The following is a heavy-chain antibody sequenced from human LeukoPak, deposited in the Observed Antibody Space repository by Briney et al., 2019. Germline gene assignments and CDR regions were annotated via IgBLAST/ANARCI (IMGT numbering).Heavy chain of an antibody. CDR3: AKVVVGATNIFDY. Sequence: PGGSLRLSCAASGFTFSSYAMSWVRQAPGKGLEWVSAISGSGGSTYYADSVKGRFTISRDNSKNTLYLQMNSLRAEDTAVYYRAKVVVGATNIFDYWGQGTLVTVSS. CDR2: ISGSGGST. V-gene: IGHV3-23*01. D-gene: IGHD1-26*01. CDR1: GFTFSSYA. J-gene: IGHJ4*02.